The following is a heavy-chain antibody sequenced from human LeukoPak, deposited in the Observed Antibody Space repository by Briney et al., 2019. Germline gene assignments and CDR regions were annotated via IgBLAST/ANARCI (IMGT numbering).Heavy chain of an antibody. Sequence: GWSLRLSCAASGFTFSIYSMNWVRPAPGKGLAWVSSITTSGTYMYYADSVKGRFTISRDNAKNSLYLQMNSLRVEDTAVYYCAREGYGDRAWLDSWGQGTLVTVSS. J-gene: IGHJ5*01. CDR2: ITTSGTYM. CDR1: GFTFSIYS. V-gene: IGHV3-21*01. D-gene: IGHD4-17*01. CDR3: AREGYGDRAWLDS.